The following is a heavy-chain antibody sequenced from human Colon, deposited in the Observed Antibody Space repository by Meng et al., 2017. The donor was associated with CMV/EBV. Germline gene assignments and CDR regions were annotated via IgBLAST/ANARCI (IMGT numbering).Heavy chain of an antibody. CDR2: IGSSCSGI. D-gene: IGHD1-1*01. CDR3: ARDRLEGDYSGPGY. V-gene: IGHV3-21*06. Sequence: GGSLKISCGASGFTFSSYSMDWLRQAPGEGLEWVAYIGSSCSGIYSSESLKGRFTIFRDNAQNSLFLRINNLSAEDTAVYYCARDRLEGDYSGPGYWGQGTLVTVSS. J-gene: IGHJ4*02. CDR1: GFTFSSYS.